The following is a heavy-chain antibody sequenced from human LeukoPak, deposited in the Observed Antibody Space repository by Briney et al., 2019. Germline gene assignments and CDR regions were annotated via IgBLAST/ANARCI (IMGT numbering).Heavy chain of an antibody. CDR1: GGSISSYY. CDR3: ARGGGVAENDY. J-gene: IGHJ4*02. D-gene: IGHD3-16*01. CDR2: IYYSGST. Sequence: TSSETLSLTCTVSGGSISSYYWSWIRQPPGKGLEWIGYIYYSGSTNYNPSLKSRVTMSVDTSKNQFSLKLSSVTAADTAVYYCARGGGVAENDYWGQGTLVTVSS. V-gene: IGHV4-59*12.